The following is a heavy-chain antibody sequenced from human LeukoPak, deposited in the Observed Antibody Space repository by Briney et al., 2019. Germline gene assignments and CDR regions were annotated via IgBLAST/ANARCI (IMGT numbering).Heavy chain of an antibody. Sequence: GGSLRLSCAASGFTFSNFGMAWVRQAPGKGLEWVSAIDASGRNTHYAGSVKGRFSISRDNSKNTLILQMNSLRVEDTAVYYCAKALYDSTGDGYWGQGTLVTISS. CDR2: IDASGRNT. CDR3: AKALYDSTGDGY. D-gene: IGHD7-27*01. CDR1: GFTFSNFG. J-gene: IGHJ4*02. V-gene: IGHV3-23*01.